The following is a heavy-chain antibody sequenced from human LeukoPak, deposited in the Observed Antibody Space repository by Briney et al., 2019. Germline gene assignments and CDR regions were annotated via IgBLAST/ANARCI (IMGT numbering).Heavy chain of an antibody. CDR3: APLRSSSSWSWDY. Sequence: GGSLRLSCAASGFTFSSYGMHWVRQAPGKGLEWVAFIRYDGSNKYYADSVKGRFTISRDNSKNTLYLQMNSLRAEDTAVYYCAPLRSSSSWSWDYWGQGTLVTVSS. CDR2: IRYDGSNK. CDR1: GFTFSSYG. V-gene: IGHV3-30*02. J-gene: IGHJ4*02. D-gene: IGHD2-2*01.